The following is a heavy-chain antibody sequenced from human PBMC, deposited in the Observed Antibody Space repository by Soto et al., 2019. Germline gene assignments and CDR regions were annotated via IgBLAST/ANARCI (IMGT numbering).Heavy chain of an antibody. V-gene: IGHV3-48*02. D-gene: IGHD3-22*01. CDR2: ISIGSGSI. CDR1: GFTFSNYA. Sequence: EVHLMESGGGLVQPGGSLRVSCAASGFTFSNYAMNWVRQAPGKGLEWVSYISIGSGSIFYADSVKGRFTISRDDAKNSLYLQMNTLRDEDTAVYYCVRDDRWAFDFWGQGTMVTVSS. CDR3: VRDDRWAFDF. J-gene: IGHJ3*01.